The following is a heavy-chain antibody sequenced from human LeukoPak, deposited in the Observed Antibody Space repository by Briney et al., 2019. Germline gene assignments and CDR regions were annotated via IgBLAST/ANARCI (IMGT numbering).Heavy chain of an antibody. CDR2: ISYDGSNK. J-gene: IGHJ4*02. D-gene: IGHD6-6*01. Sequence: PGGSLRLSCAASGFTFSSYAMHWVRQAPGKGLEWVAVISYDGSNKYYADSVKGRFTISRDNSKNTLYLQMNSLRAEDTAVYYCYTYSSSSPYLDYWGQGTLVTVSS. CDR3: YTYSSSSPYLDY. CDR1: GFTFSSYA. V-gene: IGHV3-30*04.